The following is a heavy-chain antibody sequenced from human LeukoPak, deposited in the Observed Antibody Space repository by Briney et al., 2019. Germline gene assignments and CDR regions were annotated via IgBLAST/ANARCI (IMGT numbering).Heavy chain of an antibody. CDR1: GGSISSGSYY. V-gene: IGHV4-61*02. Sequence: PSETLSLTCTVSGGSISSGSYYWSWIRQPAGKGLEWLGRIYTSGSTNYNPSLKSRVTISVDTSKNQFSLKLSSVTAADTAVYYCARVLITTYSSSWYTNYYYYMDVWGKGTTVTVSS. J-gene: IGHJ6*03. D-gene: IGHD6-13*01. CDR3: ARVLITTYSSSWYTNYYYYMDV. CDR2: IYTSGST.